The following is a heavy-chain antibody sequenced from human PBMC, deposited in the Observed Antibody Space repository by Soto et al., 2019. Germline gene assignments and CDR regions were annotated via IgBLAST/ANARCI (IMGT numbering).Heavy chain of an antibody. Sequence: SETLSLTCAVYGGSFSGYYWSWIRQPPGKGLEWIGEINHSGSTNYNPSLKSRVTISVDTSKNQFSLKPSSVTAADTAVYYCARDQAVTTPLRRRGNYGMDVWGQGTTVTVSS. D-gene: IGHD4-4*01. V-gene: IGHV4-34*01. CDR2: INHSGST. J-gene: IGHJ6*02. CDR1: GGSFSGYY. CDR3: ARDQAVTTPLRRRGNYGMDV.